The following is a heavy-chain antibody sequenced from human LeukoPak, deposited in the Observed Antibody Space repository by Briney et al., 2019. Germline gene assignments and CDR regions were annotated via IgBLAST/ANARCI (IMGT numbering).Heavy chain of an antibody. V-gene: IGHV3-66*01. J-gene: IGHJ4*02. Sequence: GSLRLSCAASGFTVISNCMSWVRQAPGKGLEWVSVIYSGGSTYYADSVKGRFTISRDNSKNTLYLQMNSLKAEDTAVYYCARGCYYERSGYCPFDYWGPGTLVTVSS. CDR1: GFTVISNC. CDR3: ARGCYYERSGYCPFDY. CDR2: IYSGGST. D-gene: IGHD3-22*01.